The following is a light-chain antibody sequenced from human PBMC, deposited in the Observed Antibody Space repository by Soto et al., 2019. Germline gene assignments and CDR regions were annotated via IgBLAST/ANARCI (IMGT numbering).Light chain of an antibody. V-gene: IGKV3-20*01. CDR2: GAS. J-gene: IGKJ4*01. Sequence: SVLTQSPCTLARAPGERATLSCRASQSVSNNYLAWYQQKPGQAPRLLIYGASNRATGIPDSFSGSASGTDFTLTISRLEHEDFAVYYCQQYDNWPSVTCGGGTKVDIK. CDR1: QSVSNNY. CDR3: QQYDNWPSVT.